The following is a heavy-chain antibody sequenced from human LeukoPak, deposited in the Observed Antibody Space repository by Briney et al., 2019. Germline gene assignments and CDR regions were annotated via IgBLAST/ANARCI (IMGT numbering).Heavy chain of an antibody. CDR3: ARVSPNTVTTLQYFDY. J-gene: IGHJ4*02. Sequence: GGSLRLSCAASGFTFSSYEMNWVRQAPGKGLEWVSYISSSGSTIYYADSVKGRFTISRDDAKNSLYLQMNSLRAEDTAVYYCARVSPNTVTTLQYFDYWGQGTLVTVSS. CDR1: GFTFSSYE. CDR2: ISSSGSTI. V-gene: IGHV3-48*03. D-gene: IGHD4-17*01.